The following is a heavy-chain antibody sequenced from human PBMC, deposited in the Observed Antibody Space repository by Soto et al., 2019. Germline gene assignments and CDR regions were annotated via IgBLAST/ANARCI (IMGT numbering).Heavy chain of an antibody. J-gene: IGHJ5*02. Sequence: GGSLRISCAASGFTFSSYSMNWVRQAPGKGLEWVSSITSSTGDVYYADSVKGRFTISRDNAKNSLYLQMDSLRAEDTAVYYCARDGWFDPWGQGTLVTVSS. V-gene: IGHV3-21*01. CDR2: ITSSTGDV. CDR1: GFTFSSYS. CDR3: ARDGWFDP.